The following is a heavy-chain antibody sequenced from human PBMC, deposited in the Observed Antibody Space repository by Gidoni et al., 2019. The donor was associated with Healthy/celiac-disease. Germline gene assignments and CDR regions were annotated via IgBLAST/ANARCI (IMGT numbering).Heavy chain of an antibody. CDR3: AKGGGYSYGDLDY. V-gene: IGHV3-30*18. D-gene: IGHD5-18*01. CDR1: GFTFSSYG. CDR2: ISYDGSNK. J-gene: IGHJ4*02. Sequence: QVQLVESGGGVVQPGRSLRLSCAASGFTFSSYGMHWVRQAPGKGLEWVAVISYDGSNKYYADSVKGRFTISRDNSKNTLYLQMNSLRAEDTAVYYCAKGGGYSYGDLDYWGQGTLVTVSS.